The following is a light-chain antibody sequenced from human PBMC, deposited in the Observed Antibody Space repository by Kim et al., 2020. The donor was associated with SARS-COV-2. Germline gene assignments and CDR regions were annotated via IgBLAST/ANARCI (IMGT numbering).Light chain of an antibody. CDR3: QQRSNWPPYS. V-gene: IGKV3-11*01. CDR2: DAS. J-gene: IGKJ2*03. CDR1: QSVSSY. Sequence: LSPGERAPLSCGASQSVSSYLAWYQQKPGQAPRLLIYDASNRATGIPARFSGSGSGTDFTLTISSLEPEDFAVYYCQQRSNWPPYSFGQGTKLEI.